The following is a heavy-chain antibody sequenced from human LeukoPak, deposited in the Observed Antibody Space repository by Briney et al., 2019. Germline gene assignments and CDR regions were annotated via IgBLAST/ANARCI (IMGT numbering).Heavy chain of an antibody. Sequence: GGSLRLSCAASGFTVSSNYMSWVRQAPGKGLEWVSVIYSGGTTYYADSVKGRFTISRDNSKNTLYLQMNSLRVEDTAVYYCARKEVAYYDNVWGQGTLDTVSS. CDR3: ARKEVAYYDNV. CDR2: IYSGGTT. V-gene: IGHV3-66*01. CDR1: GFTVSSNY. D-gene: IGHD3-22*01. J-gene: IGHJ1*01.